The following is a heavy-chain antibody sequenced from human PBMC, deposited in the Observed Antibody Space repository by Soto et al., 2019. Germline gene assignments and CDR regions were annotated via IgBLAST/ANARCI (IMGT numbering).Heavy chain of an antibody. V-gene: IGHV3-21*01. Sequence: GGSLRLSCAASGLTFRSYSMNWVRQPPGKGLEWVSSISSSSSYIYYADSVKGRFTISRDNAKNSLYLQMNSLRAEDTAVYYCAREDCSGGSCSHGGMDVWGQGSTVTVSS. CDR1: GLTFRSYS. D-gene: IGHD2-15*01. CDR3: AREDCSGGSCSHGGMDV. CDR2: ISSSSSYI. J-gene: IGHJ6*01.